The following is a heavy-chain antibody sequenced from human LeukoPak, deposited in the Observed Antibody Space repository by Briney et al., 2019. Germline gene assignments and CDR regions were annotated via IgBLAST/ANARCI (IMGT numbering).Heavy chain of an antibody. CDR2: IFYIGST. V-gene: IGHV4-39*01. J-gene: IGHJ4*02. CDR1: GGSVSTSDYH. D-gene: IGHD1-26*01. Sequence: SETLSLTCTVSGGSVSTSDYHWGWVRQPPGKGLEWIGTIFYIGSTYYNPSLKSRATISVDTSKNQFSLKLSSVTAADTAVYYCARQLTELVDYWGQGTLVTVSS. CDR3: ARQLTELVDY.